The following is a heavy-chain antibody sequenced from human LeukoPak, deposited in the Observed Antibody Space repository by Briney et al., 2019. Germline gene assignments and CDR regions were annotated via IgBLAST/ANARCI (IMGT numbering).Heavy chain of an antibody. CDR1: GGSISSYY. D-gene: IGHD3-10*01. V-gene: IGHV4-4*07. CDR2: IYSSGST. Sequence: PSETLSLTCTVSGGSISSYYWNWIRQSAGKGLEWIGRIYSSGSTNYNPSLKSRVTMSVDTSKNQISLKLSSVTAADTAVYYCARHTMVRGVPDHGYYYYMDVWGKGTTVTISS. CDR3: ARHTMVRGVPDHGYYYYMDV. J-gene: IGHJ6*03.